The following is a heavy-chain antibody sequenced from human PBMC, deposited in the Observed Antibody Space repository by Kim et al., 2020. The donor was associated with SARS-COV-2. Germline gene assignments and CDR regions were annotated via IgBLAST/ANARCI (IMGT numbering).Heavy chain of an antibody. CDR1: GYTFTSYG. J-gene: IGHJ4*02. D-gene: IGHD6-19*01. Sequence: ASVKVSCKASGYTFTSYGISWVRQAPGQGLEWMGWISAYNGNTNYAQKLQGRVTMTTDTSTSTAYMELRSLRSDDTAVYYCARVAPSYSYSSGWYSAYWGQGTLVTVSS. V-gene: IGHV1-18*04. CDR3: ARVAPSYSYSSGWYSAY. CDR2: ISAYNGNT.